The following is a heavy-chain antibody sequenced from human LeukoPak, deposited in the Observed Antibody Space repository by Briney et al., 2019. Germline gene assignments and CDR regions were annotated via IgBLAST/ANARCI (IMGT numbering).Heavy chain of an antibody. Sequence: GGSLRLSCAASGFTFSHSYIHWGHQAPGKGLVWVSRIDIDGNTVYADPVKGRFTISRDNAKSTLYLEMNSLRAEDTAVYYCARDMNYNLDYWGPGTLVTVSP. J-gene: IGHJ4*02. V-gene: IGHV3-74*01. CDR2: IDIDGNT. CDR1: GFTFSHSY. D-gene: IGHD1-7*01. CDR3: ARDMNYNLDY.